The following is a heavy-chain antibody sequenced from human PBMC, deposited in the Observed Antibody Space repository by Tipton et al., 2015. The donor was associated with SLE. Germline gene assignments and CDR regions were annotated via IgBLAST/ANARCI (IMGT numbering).Heavy chain of an antibody. Sequence: TLSLTCAVYGGSFSGYYWSWIRQPPGKGVEWIGEINHSGSTNYNPSLKSRVTISVATSKDQFSLKLNSVTAADTAVYYCARSRGGASRAFDYWGQGTLVIVSS. V-gene: IGHV4-34*01. CDR3: ARSRGGASRAFDY. D-gene: IGHD3-16*01. CDR2: INHSGST. J-gene: IGHJ4*02. CDR1: GGSFSGYY.